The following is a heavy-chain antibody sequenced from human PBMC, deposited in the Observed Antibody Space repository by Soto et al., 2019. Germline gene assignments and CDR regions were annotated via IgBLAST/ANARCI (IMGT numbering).Heavy chain of an antibody. CDR2: ISAYNGNT. D-gene: IGHD4-17*01. CDR3: ARDGDTVTTTAAFDY. J-gene: IGHJ4*02. CDR1: GYTFTSYG. Sequence: VKVSCKASGYTFTSYGISWVRQAPGQGLEWMGWISAYNGNTNYAQKLQGRVTMTTDTSTSTAYMELRSLRSDDTAVYYCARDGDTVTTTAAFDYWGQGTLVTVSS. V-gene: IGHV1-18*01.